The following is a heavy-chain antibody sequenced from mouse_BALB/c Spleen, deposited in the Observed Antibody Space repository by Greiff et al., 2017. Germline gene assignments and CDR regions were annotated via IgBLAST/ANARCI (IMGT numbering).Heavy chain of an antibody. CDR3: TRRGGIVYYGKYYYAMDY. V-gene: IGHV1-69*02. J-gene: IGHJ4*01. Sequence: QVQLQQPGAELVRPGASVKLSCKASGYTFTSYWINWVKQRPGQGLEWIGNIYPSDSYTNYNQKFKDKATLTVDKSSSTAYMQLSSPTSEDSAVYYCTRRGGIVYYGKYYYAMDYWGQGTSVTVSS. CDR1: GYTFTSYW. CDR2: IYPSDSYT. D-gene: IGHD2-1*01.